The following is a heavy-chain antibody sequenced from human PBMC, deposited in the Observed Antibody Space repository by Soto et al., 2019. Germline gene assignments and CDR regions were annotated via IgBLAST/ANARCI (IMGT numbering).Heavy chain of an antibody. D-gene: IGHD6-13*01. CDR1: GFTFSSYA. Sequence: EVQLLESGGGLVRPGGSLRLSCAASGFTFSSYAMSWVRQAPGKGLEWVSSISGSGGSTYYADSVKRRFTGSRDNSENTLYLRMNSLRAEDTAVYYCAKRIAAAGTNALDVWGQGTTVTVSS. CDR3: AKRIAAAGTNALDV. J-gene: IGHJ6*02. V-gene: IGHV3-23*01. CDR2: ISGSGGST.